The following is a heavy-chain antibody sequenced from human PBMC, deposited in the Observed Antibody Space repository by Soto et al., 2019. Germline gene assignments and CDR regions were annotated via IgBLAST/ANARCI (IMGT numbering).Heavy chain of an antibody. V-gene: IGHV3-30*18. CDR3: AKEERVLGYCSSTSCYSVAAADY. CDR2: ISYDGSNK. CDR1: GFTFSNYG. Sequence: GGSLRLSCAASGFTFSNYGMHWVRQAPGKGLEWVAVISYDGSNKYYADSVKGRFTISRDNSKNTLYLQMNSLRAEDTAVYYCAKEERVLGYCSSTSCYSVAAADYWGQGTLVTVSS. D-gene: IGHD2-2*01. J-gene: IGHJ4*02.